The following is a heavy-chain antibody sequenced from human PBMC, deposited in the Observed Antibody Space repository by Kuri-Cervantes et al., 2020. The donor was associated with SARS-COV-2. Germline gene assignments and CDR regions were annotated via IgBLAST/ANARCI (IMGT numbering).Heavy chain of an antibody. Sequence: SETLSLTCTVSGGSISSGGYYGSWVRQHPGRGPEWIGYVYYNGNTFYSPSLKSRVTMSIDTSRNQFSLRLSSVTAADTAVYYCARGGTTVPTSGAFDSWGQGTLVTVSS. D-gene: IGHD4-17*01. V-gene: IGHV4-31*03. CDR2: VYYNGNT. CDR1: GGSISSGGYY. CDR3: ARGGTTVPTSGAFDS. J-gene: IGHJ3*01.